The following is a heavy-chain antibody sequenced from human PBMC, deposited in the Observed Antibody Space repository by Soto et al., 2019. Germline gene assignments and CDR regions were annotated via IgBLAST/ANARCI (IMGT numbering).Heavy chain of an antibody. CDR2: ISGSGGST. V-gene: IGHV3-23*01. Sequence: PGGSLRLSCAASGFTFSSYAMSWVRQAPGKGLEWVSAISGSGGSTYYADSVKGRFTISRDNSKNTLYLQMNSLRAEDTAVYYCAKGGDYDSSGYYWRDWFAPWGQGTLVTVSS. CDR1: GFTFSSYA. CDR3: AKGGDYDSSGYYWRDWFAP. D-gene: IGHD3-22*01. J-gene: IGHJ5*02.